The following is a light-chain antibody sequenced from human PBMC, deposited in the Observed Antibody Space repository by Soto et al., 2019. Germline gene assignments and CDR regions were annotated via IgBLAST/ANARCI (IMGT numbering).Light chain of an antibody. J-gene: IGKJ5*01. V-gene: IGKV1-5*01. CDR3: LQFNTYPST. CDR1: QSISSW. Sequence: DIQMTQSPSTLSASVGDRVTITCRASQSISSWLAWYQQKPGKAPKLLIYDASSLESGVPSRFSGSGSGTDFTLTISSLQPDDFATYYCLQFNTYPSTFGQGTRLEIK. CDR2: DAS.